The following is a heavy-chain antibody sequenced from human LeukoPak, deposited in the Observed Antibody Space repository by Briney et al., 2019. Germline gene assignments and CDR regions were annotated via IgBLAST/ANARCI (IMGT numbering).Heavy chain of an antibody. J-gene: IGHJ4*02. CDR2: IYPGDSDT. CDR3: ARGPSTYYYGSGSSPLPIPFDY. D-gene: IGHD3-10*01. Sequence: GESLKISCKGSGYSFTSYWIGWVRQMPGKGLEWMGIIYPGDSDTRYSPSFQGQVTISADKSISTAYLQWSSLKASDTAMNYCARGPSTYYYGSGSSPLPIPFDYWGQGTLVTVSS. CDR1: GYSFTSYW. V-gene: IGHV5-51*01.